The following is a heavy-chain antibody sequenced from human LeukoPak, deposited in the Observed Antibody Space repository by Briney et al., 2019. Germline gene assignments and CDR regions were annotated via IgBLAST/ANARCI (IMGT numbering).Heavy chain of an antibody. J-gene: IGHJ4*02. V-gene: IGHV1-69*05. Sequence: ASVKVSCKASGGTFSSYAISWVRQAPGQGLEWMGGIIPIFGTANYAQKLQGRVTMTTDTSTSTAYMELRSLRSDDTAVYYCARDYYDSSGYYYHGDYWGQGTLVTVSS. CDR1: GGTFSSYA. CDR2: IIPIFGTA. CDR3: ARDYYDSSGYYYHGDY. D-gene: IGHD3-22*01.